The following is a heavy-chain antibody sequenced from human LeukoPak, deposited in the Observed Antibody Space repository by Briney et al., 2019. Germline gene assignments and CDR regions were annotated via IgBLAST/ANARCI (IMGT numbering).Heavy chain of an antibody. Sequence: SETLSLTCNVSGGSISSSSYYWGWIRQPPGKGLEWIGYIYYSGSTNYNPSLKSRVTISVDTSKNQFSLKLSSVTAADTAVYYCARDGRGYSYGRFDYWGQGTLVTVSS. CDR3: ARDGRGYSYGRFDY. D-gene: IGHD5-18*01. V-gene: IGHV4-61*01. CDR1: GGSISSSSYY. CDR2: IYYSGST. J-gene: IGHJ4*02.